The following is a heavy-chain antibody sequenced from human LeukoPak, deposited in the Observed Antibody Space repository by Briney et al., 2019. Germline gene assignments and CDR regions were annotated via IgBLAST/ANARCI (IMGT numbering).Heavy chain of an antibody. CDR1: GYAFTSYD. CDR3: ARKGVGYCSGGSCHPVDY. CDR2: MNPNSGNT. D-gene: IGHD2-15*01. J-gene: IGHJ4*02. Sequence: GASVKVSCKASGYAFTSYDINWVRQATGHGLEWMGWMNPNSGNTGYAQKFQGRVTMTRNTSISTAYMELSSLRSEDTAVYYCARKGVGYCSGGSCHPVDYWGQGTLVTVPS. V-gene: IGHV1-8*01.